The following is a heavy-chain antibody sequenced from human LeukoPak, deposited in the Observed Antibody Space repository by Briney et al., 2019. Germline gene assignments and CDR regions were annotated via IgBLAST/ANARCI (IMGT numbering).Heavy chain of an antibody. Sequence: PGGSLRLSCAASGFTFDDYAMHWVRQAPGKGLEWVSGISWNSGSIGYADSVKGRFTISRDNAKNSLYLQMNSLRAEDTAVYYCARVYSSSWYEYYFDYWGQGTLVTVSS. J-gene: IGHJ4*02. CDR1: GFTFDDYA. V-gene: IGHV3-9*01. CDR2: ISWNSGSI. D-gene: IGHD6-13*01. CDR3: ARVYSSSWYEYYFDY.